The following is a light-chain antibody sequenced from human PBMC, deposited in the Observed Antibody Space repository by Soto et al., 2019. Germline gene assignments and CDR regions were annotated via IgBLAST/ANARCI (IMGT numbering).Light chain of an antibody. CDR1: QGISNF. J-gene: IGKJ1*01. V-gene: IGKV1-27*01. CDR3: QKYHSVPPT. CDR2: AAS. Sequence: DIQLTQSPSSLSASVGDRVAITCRASQGISNFVAWYHQKPGKVPKLLIYAASTLQSGVPSRFSGSGSGTEFTISISSLQPEDVGTFYCQKYHSVPPTFGHGTRVEIK.